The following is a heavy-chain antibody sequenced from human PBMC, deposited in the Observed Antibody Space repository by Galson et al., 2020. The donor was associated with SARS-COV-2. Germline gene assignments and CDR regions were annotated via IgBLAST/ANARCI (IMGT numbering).Heavy chain of an antibody. CDR1: GFTLSKHG. CDR3: GRDRAWEVDY. Sequence: GGSLRLSCAASGFTLSKHGIHWVRQAPGKEMEWVAYISDDGRKKYFADSVKGRFTISRDNSKNTLYLQMNSLRAEDAAVYYCGRDRAWEVDYWGQGTLVTVSS. V-gene: IGHV3-30*03. D-gene: IGHD1-26*01. CDR2: ISDDGRKK. J-gene: IGHJ4*02.